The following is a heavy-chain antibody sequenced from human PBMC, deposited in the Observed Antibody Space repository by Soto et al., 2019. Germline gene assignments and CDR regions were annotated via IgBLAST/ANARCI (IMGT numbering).Heavy chain of an antibody. CDR3: AKHQDYGDYGGYFDY. CDR1: GFTFSSYG. D-gene: IGHD4-17*01. V-gene: IGHV3-30*18. J-gene: IGHJ4*02. Sequence: QVQLVESGGGVVQPGRSLRLSCAASGFTFSSYGMHWVRQAPGKGLEWVAVISYDGSNKYYADSVKGRFTISRDNSKNTLYLQMISLRAEDTAVYYCAKHQDYGDYGGYFDYWGQGTLVTVSS. CDR2: ISYDGSNK.